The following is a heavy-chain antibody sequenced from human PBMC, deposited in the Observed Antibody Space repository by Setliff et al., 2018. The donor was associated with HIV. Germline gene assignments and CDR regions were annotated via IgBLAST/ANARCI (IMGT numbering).Heavy chain of an antibody. CDR2: INPKSGDT. J-gene: IGHJ4*02. CDR3: TRGTAVADTNTQPFKY. D-gene: IGHD6-19*01. V-gene: IGHV1-2*02. CDR1: GYMFTDYY. Sequence: GASVQVSCKASGYMFTDYYIHWMRQAPGQGLEWMGWINPKSGDTKYGQSFQGRVTMTRDTSISTAYMNLSGLRSNDTAVYYCTRGTAVADTNTQPFKYWGQGALVTVSS.